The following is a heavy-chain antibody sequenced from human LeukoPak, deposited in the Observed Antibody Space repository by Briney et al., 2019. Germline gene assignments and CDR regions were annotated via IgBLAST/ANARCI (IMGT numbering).Heavy chain of an antibody. CDR1: GGTFSSYA. V-gene: IGHV1-69*04. D-gene: IGHD5-18*01. CDR3: ARAPRAGYTYDEDYFDH. CDR2: IIPFLVIA. J-gene: IGHJ4*02. Sequence: SVKVSCKASGGTFSSYAISWVRQAPGQGLEWMGRIIPFLVIANYAQKFQGRVTITADKSTSTAYMELSSLRSEDTAVYYCARAPRAGYTYDEDYFDHWGQGTLVTVSS.